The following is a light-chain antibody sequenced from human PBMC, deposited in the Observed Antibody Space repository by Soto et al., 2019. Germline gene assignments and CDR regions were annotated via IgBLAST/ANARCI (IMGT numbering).Light chain of an antibody. V-gene: IGKV1-8*01. CDR3: QQYYSYPFT. Sequence: AIRMTQSPSSFPASTGDRVTITCRASQGISSYLAWYQQKPGKAPKLLIYAASTLQSGVPSRFSGSGSGTDFTLTIRCLQSEDFATYYCQQYYSYPFTFGPGTKVDIK. CDR2: AAS. J-gene: IGKJ3*01. CDR1: QGISSY.